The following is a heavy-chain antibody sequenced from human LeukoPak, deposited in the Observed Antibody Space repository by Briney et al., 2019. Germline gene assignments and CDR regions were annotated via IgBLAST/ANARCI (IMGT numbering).Heavy chain of an antibody. CDR3: AGGYSGYDPDGGLQSNHWPGYYYYMDV. D-gene: IGHD5-12*01. Sequence: ASVKVSCKASGYTFTSYGISWVRQAPGQGLEWMGWISAYNGNTNYAQKFQGRVTITADESTSTAYMELSSLRSEDTAVYYCAGGYSGYDPDGGLQSNHWPGYYYYMDVWGKGTTVTVSS. CDR2: ISAYNGNT. J-gene: IGHJ6*03. V-gene: IGHV1-18*01. CDR1: GYTFTSYG.